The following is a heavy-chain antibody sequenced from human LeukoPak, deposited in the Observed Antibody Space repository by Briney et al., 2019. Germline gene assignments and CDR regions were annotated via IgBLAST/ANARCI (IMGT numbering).Heavy chain of an antibody. CDR3: TRDHNYYDSGRGFDP. Sequence: GGSLRLSCAASGFIVSINYMSWVRQAPGKGLEWVSAISGSGGATYYADSVKGRFTMSRDNSKNTLYLQMNSLRAEDTAVYYCTRDHNYYDSGRGFDPWGQGTLVIVSS. CDR2: ISGSGGAT. V-gene: IGHV3-23*01. CDR1: GFIVSINY. D-gene: IGHD3-10*01. J-gene: IGHJ5*02.